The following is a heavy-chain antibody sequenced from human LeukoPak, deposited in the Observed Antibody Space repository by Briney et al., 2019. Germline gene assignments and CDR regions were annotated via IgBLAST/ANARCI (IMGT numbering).Heavy chain of an antibody. CDR3: ARDGCSGGSCYDY. CDR2: IYYSVTT. Sequence: SETLSLTCAVYGGSFSGYYWSWIRQPPGKGLEWIGYIYYSVTTYYNPSLKSRATISVDTSKNQFSLKLTSVTAADTAVYFCARDGCSGGSCYDYWGQGTLVTVSS. CDR1: GGSFSGYY. D-gene: IGHD2-15*01. J-gene: IGHJ4*02. V-gene: IGHV4-34*11.